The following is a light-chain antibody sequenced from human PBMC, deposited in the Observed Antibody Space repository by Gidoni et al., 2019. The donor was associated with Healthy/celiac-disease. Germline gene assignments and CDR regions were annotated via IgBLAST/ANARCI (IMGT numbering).Light chain of an antibody. CDR1: KVGDKY. CDR3: QAWDSSTGV. Sequence: SYELTQPPSVSVYPGQTASITCSGDKVGDKYACWYQQKPGQSPVLVIYQDSKRPSGIPERFSGSNSGNTATLTISGTQAMDEADYYCQAWDSSTGVFGGGTKLTVL. CDR2: QDS. V-gene: IGLV3-1*01. J-gene: IGLJ2*01.